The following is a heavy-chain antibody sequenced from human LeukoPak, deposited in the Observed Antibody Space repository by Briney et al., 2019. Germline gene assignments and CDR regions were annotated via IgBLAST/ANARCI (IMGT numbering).Heavy chain of an antibody. D-gene: IGHD1-7*01. Sequence: PGGSLRLSCAASGFTFSSYAMGWVRQAPGKGLEWVSTINGGGGNTYYADSVKGRFTISRDNSKNTLYLQVNSLGAEDTAVYYCAKGPRMDRYNWNYVLDYWGQGTLVTVSS. CDR1: GFTFSSYA. CDR3: AKGPRMDRYNWNYVLDY. V-gene: IGHV3-23*01. CDR2: INGGGGNT. J-gene: IGHJ4*02.